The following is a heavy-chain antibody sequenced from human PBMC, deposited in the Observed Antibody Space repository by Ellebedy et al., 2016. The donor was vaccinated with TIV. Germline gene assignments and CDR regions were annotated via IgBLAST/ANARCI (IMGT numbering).Heavy chain of an antibody. CDR1: GDSVSSNSAA. CDR3: ARAGSSSGWYGNWFDP. CDR2: TYYRSEWYN. J-gene: IGHJ5*02. D-gene: IGHD6-19*01. V-gene: IGHV6-1*01. Sequence: MPSETLSLTCAISGDSVSSNSAAWNWIRQSPSRGLEWLGRTYYRSEWYNDYAVSVKSRITIKSDTSKNQFSLQLISMTPDDTAVYYCARAGSSSGWYGNWFDPWGQGTLVTVSS.